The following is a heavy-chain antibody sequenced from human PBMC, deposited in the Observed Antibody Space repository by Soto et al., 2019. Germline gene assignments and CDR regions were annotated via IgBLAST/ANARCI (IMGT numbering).Heavy chain of an antibody. V-gene: IGHV4-59*01. Sequence: PSETLSLTCTVSGGSISSYYWSWIRQPPGKGLEWIGYIYYSGSTNYNPSLKSRVTISVDTSKNQFSLKLSSVTAADTAVYYCARASTGTRVNWFDPWGQGTLVTV. J-gene: IGHJ5*02. CDR2: IYYSGST. CDR3: ARASTGTRVNWFDP. D-gene: IGHD1-1*01. CDR1: GGSISSYY.